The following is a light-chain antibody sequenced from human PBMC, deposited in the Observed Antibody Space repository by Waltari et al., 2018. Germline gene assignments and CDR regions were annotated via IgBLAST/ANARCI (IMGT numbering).Light chain of an antibody. V-gene: IGKV4-1*01. Sequence: DIVVTQSSDSLAVSLGERATIHCKYSKSVLDSSNNKNYLAWYQQKPGQPPKLLIYWASSRESGVPDRFSGSGSGTDFTLSISSLQAEDVAVYYCQQYYYTPLVTFGQGTKLEI. CDR1: KSVLDSSNNKNY. J-gene: IGKJ2*01. CDR2: WAS. CDR3: QQYYYTPLVT.